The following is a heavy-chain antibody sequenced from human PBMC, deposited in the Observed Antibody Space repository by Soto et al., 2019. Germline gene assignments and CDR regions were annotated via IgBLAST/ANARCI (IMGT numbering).Heavy chain of an antibody. CDR1: GYTFISYG. D-gene: IGHD1-1*01. CDR2: ISAHNGNT. CDR3: ARGRYGDY. Sequence: QVHLVQPGAEVKKPGASVNVSCKGSGYTFISYGITWVRQAPGQGLEWMGWISAHNGNTNYAKKLQVRVTVTRDTSTSAAYMKLMSLRSAAASVYSCARGRYGDYWGQGALVTVSS. J-gene: IGHJ4*02. V-gene: IGHV1-18*01.